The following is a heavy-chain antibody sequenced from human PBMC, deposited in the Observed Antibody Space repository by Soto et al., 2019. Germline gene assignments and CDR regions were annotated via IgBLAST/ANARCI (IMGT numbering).Heavy chain of an antibody. Sequence: SETLSLTCTVSGGSISSGGYYWSWIRQHPGKGLEWIGYIYYSGSTYYNPSLKSRVTISVDTSKNQFSLKLSSVTAADTAVYYCAREKVQYGNYYYGMDVWGQGTTVTSP. CDR2: IYYSGST. D-gene: IGHD3-10*01. CDR1: GGSISSGGYY. J-gene: IGHJ6*02. CDR3: AREKVQYGNYYYGMDV. V-gene: IGHV4-31*03.